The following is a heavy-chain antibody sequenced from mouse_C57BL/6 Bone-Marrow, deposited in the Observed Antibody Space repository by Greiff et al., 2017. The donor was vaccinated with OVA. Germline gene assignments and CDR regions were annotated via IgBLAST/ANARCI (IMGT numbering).Heavy chain of an antibody. J-gene: IGHJ3*01. V-gene: IGHV5-4*01. CDR1: GFTFSSYA. D-gene: IGHD1-1*01. Sequence: EVQRVESGGGLVKPGGSLKLSCAASGFTFSSYAMSWVRQTPEKRLEWVATISDGGSYTYYPDNVKGRFTISRDTAKNNLYLQMSHLKSEDTAMYYCARGSTRFAYWGQGTLVTVSA. CDR2: ISDGGSYT. CDR3: ARGSTRFAY.